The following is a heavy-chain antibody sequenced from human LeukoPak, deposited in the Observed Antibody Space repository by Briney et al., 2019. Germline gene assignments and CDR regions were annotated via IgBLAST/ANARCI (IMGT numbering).Heavy chain of an antibody. Sequence: GGSLRLSCTASGFTFSDHAMSWVRQAPGKGLEWVGFIRNKANGGTADYAASVKGRFTISRDDSKAIAYLQMNSLKTEDTAMYYCSRAYSTGWLGINDYWGQGALVTVSS. CDR1: GFTFSDHA. D-gene: IGHD6-19*01. J-gene: IGHJ4*02. CDR2: IRNKANGGTA. V-gene: IGHV3-49*04. CDR3: SRAYSTGWLGINDY.